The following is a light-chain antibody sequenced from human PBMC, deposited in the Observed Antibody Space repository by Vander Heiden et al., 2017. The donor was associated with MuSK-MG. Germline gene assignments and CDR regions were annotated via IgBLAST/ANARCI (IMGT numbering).Light chain of an antibody. J-gene: IGLJ2*01. CDR1: NIGSKS. CDR2: DDG. V-gene: IGLV3-21*02. Sequence: SSVPTQPPSVSVAPGQTARIPCAENNIGSKSVHWYHQKPGQAPLLIVYDDGARPSGIPERFSGSNSGNTATLTISRVEAGDEGDYYCLVCDPNSGQVVFGGGTTLTAL. CDR3: LVCDPNSGQVV.